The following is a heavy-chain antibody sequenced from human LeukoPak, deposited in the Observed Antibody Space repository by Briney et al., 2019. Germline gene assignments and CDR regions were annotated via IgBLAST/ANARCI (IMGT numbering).Heavy chain of an antibody. V-gene: IGHV3-30*18. CDR1: GFTFSSSG. CDR2: VSNEGSKK. CDR3: AKPAYCGGDCYPSPFQH. J-gene: IGHJ1*01. Sequence: PGGSLRLSCAASGFTFSSSGMYWVRQAPGKGLEWVAFVSNEGSKKDYADSVKGRFTISRDNSKSTLYLQMNSLRAEDTAVYYCAKPAYCGGDCYPSPFQHWGQGTLVTVSS. D-gene: IGHD2-21*02.